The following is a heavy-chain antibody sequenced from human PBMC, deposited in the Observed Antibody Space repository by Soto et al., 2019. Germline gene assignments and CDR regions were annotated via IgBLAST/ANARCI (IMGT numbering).Heavy chain of an antibody. V-gene: IGHV4-4*02. CDR1: GGSISSSNW. Sequence: SETLSLTCAVSGGSISSSNWWSWVRQPPGKGLEWIGEIYHSGSTNYNPSLKSRVTISVDKSENQFSLKLSSVTAADTAVYYCARDLVPAAGTYYYYYGMDVWGQGTTVTVSS. CDR2: IYHSGST. J-gene: IGHJ6*02. D-gene: IGHD6-13*01. CDR3: ARDLVPAAGTYYYYYGMDV.